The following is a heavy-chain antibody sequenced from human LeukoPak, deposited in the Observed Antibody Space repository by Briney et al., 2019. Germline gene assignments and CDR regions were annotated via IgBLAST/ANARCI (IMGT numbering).Heavy chain of an antibody. CDR2: IIPILGIA. Sequence: SVKVSCKASGGTFSSYAISWVRQAPGQGLEWMGRIIPILGIANYAQKFQGRVTITADKSTSTAYMELSSLRSEDTAVYYCARDPGDYRVRYYYGMDVWGQGTTVTVSS. V-gene: IGHV1-69*04. J-gene: IGHJ6*02. D-gene: IGHD4-11*01. CDR3: ARDPGDYRVRYYYGMDV. CDR1: GGTFSSYA.